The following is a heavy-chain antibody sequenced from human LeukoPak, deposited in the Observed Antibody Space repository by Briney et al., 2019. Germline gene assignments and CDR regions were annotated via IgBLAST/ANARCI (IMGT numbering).Heavy chain of an antibody. D-gene: IGHD2-8*01. CDR3: ARRRYGTNGVCSHFYY. V-gene: IGHV5-51*01. CDR1: GYSFTSYW. Sequence: GESLKISCKGSGYSFTSYWIGWVRQMPGKGLEWMGIIYPGDSDTRYSPYFQGQVTISADKSISTAYLQWSSLKASATAMYYCARRRYGTNGVCSHFYYWGRATLVSVSS. J-gene: IGHJ4*02. CDR2: IYPGDSDT.